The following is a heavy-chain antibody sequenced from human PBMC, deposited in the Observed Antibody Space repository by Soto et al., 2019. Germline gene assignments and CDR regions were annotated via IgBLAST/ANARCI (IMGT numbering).Heavy chain of an antibody. J-gene: IGHJ4*02. D-gene: IGHD5-18*01. Sequence: SETLSLTCTVSGGSINTFYWSWVRQPAGKGLEWIGRIFSSGSTSFNPSLESRVAMSVDTSKNHFSLNLSSVTAADMAVYYCAREGSHSAYNFAHGIQLWSFDFWGRGALVTVSS. CDR1: GGSINTFY. CDR2: IFSSGST. CDR3: AREGSHSAYNFAHGIQLWSFDF. V-gene: IGHV4-4*07.